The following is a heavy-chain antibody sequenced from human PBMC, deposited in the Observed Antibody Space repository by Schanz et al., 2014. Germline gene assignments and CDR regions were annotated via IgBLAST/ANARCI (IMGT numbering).Heavy chain of an antibody. Sequence: QVQLVQSGAEVKKPGSSVKVSCKASRSTFSSYTISWMRQARGQGLEWVGRFIPILGIANYAQNFQGRVTITADTSTTTAYMDVSSLRSEDTAVYYFASSGAGYSSSWDFDYWGQGTLVTVSS. CDR2: FIPILGIA. CDR1: RSTFSSYT. D-gene: IGHD6-13*01. V-gene: IGHV1-69*02. J-gene: IGHJ4*02. CDR3: ASSGAGYSSSWDFDY.